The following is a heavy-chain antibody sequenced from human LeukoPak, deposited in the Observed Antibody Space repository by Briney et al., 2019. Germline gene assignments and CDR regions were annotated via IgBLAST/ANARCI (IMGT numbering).Heavy chain of an antibody. J-gene: IGHJ4*02. D-gene: IGHD4-23*01. CDR3: ARAPNYGGKPFDY. V-gene: IGHV4-61*01. Sequence: SETLSLTCTVSGGSVSSGSYYWSWIRQTPGKGLEWIGYIDYSGSTHYNPSLKSRVTISVDTSKNQFSLKLSSVTAADTAVYYCARAPNYGGKPFDYWGQGTLVAVSS. CDR1: GGSVSSGSYY. CDR2: IDYSGST.